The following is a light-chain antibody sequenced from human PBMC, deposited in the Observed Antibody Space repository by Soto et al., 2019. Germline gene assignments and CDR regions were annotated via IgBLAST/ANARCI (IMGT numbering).Light chain of an antibody. J-gene: IGKJ5*01. CDR3: QHRSNWPPD. CDR2: DAS. CDR1: QSVGSY. Sequence: EIVLTQSPATLSVSPGEGATVSCRASQSVGSYLAWYQQKPGQAPRLLIYDASNRATGIPARFSGSGSGTDFTLTISSLEPEDFAVYYCQHRSNWPPDFGQGTRLEIK. V-gene: IGKV3-11*01.